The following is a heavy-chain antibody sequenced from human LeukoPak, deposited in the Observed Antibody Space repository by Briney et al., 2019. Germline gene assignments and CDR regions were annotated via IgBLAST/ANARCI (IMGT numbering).Heavy chain of an antibody. J-gene: IGHJ6*03. CDR1: GFTFSSYE. Sequence: GGSLRLSCAASGFTFSSYEMNWVRQAPGKGLEWVSYISSSGSTIYYADSVKGRFTISRDNAKNSLYLQINSLRAEDTAVYYCAELGITMIGGVWGKGTTDTISS. CDR3: AELGITMIGGV. D-gene: IGHD3-10*02. V-gene: IGHV3-48*03. CDR2: ISSSGSTI.